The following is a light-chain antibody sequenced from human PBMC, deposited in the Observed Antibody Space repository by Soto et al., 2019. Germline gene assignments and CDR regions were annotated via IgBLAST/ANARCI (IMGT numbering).Light chain of an antibody. CDR1: QSVSSN. CDR3: QQYVSSPRT. Sequence: EIVMTQSPATLSVSPGERATLSCRASQSVSSNLAWYQQKPGQAPRVLIYGTSSRATGIPDRFSGSESGTDFTLTISRLEPEDFAVYYCQQYVSSPRTFGQGTKVDI. CDR2: GTS. J-gene: IGKJ1*01. V-gene: IGKV3-20*01.